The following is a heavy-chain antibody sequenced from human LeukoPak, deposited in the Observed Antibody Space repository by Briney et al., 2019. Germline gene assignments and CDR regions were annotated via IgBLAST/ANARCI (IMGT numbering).Heavy chain of an antibody. CDR1: GYTFNTYY. Sequence: RGGSLRLSCAASGYTFNTYYMHWVRQTTGQGLEWISSIHSSGGYTYYAGSVKGRFTISRENDKNSLYLHMNSLRVGDTAVYSCVRGGEIGLDYWGHGTLVTVSS. CDR2: IHSSGGYT. CDR3: VRGGEIGLDY. J-gene: IGHJ4*01. V-gene: IGHV3-13*01. D-gene: IGHD3-16*01.